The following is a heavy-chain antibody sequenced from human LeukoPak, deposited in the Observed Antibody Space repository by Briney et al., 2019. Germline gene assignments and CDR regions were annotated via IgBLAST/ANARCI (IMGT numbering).Heavy chain of an antibody. CDR3: ARAATPDEGWSDP. CDR2: IYYSGST. Sequence: PSETLSLTCTVSGGSISSSSYYWGWIRQPPGKGLEWIGSIYYSGSTYYNPSLKSRVTISVDTSKNQFSLKLSSVTAADTAVYYCARAATPDEGWSDPWGQGTLVTVSS. J-gene: IGHJ5*02. CDR1: GGSISSSSYY. V-gene: IGHV4-39*01. D-gene: IGHD2-15*01.